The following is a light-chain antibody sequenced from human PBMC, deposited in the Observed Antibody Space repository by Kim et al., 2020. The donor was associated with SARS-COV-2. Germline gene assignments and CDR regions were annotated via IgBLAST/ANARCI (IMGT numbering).Light chain of an antibody. CDR1: SLRNYY. CDR2: GKN. J-gene: IGLJ2*01. Sequence: SVALGQTVKITCRGDSLRNYYASGYQQKPGQAPILVFYGKNNRPSGIPHRFSGSSSRDTATLTITGTQAEDEADYYCNSRDSSGVVFGGGTKVTVL. V-gene: IGLV3-19*01. CDR3: NSRDSSGVV.